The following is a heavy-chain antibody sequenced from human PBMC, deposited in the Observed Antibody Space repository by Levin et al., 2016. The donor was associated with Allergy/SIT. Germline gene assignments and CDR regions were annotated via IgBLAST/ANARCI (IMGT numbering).Heavy chain of an antibody. D-gene: IGHD3-16*01. J-gene: IGHJ4*02. V-gene: IGHV3-30*04. Sequence: GESLKISCVVSGFTFSVYPMHWVRQAPGKGLEWVAVISNDGRDKHSADFVKGRFTISRDNSKNTLFLQMNSLTPEDTAVYYCAKDFIMKSAEYYFDYWGRGTLVTVSS. CDR1: GFTFSVYP. CDR3: AKDFIMKSAEYYFDY. CDR2: ISNDGRDK.